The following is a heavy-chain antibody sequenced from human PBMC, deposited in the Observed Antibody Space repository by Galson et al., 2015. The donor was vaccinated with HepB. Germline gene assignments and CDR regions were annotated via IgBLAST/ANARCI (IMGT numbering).Heavy chain of an antibody. Sequence: SVKVSCKASGYTFTGYYMHWVRQAPGQGLEWMGWINPNSGGTNYAQKFQGRVTMTRDTSISTAYMELSRLRSDDTAVYYCARDYGYCSGGSCYLGDYWGQGTLVTASS. CDR2: INPNSGGT. J-gene: IGHJ4*02. CDR3: ARDYGYCSGGSCYLGDY. CDR1: GYTFTGYY. V-gene: IGHV1-2*02. D-gene: IGHD2-15*01.